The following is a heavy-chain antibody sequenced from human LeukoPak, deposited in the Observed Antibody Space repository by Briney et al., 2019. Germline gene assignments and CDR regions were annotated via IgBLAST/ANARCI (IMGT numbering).Heavy chain of an antibody. D-gene: IGHD3-22*01. J-gene: IGHJ3*02. CDR1: GYTFTGYY. V-gene: IGHV1-18*04. Sequence: GASVKVSCKASGYTFTGYYMHWVRQAPGQGLEWMGWISAYNGNTNYAQKLQGRVTMTTDTSTSTAYMELRSLRSDDTAAYYCARVWDYYDSSGYYLGAFDIWGQGTMVTVSS. CDR2: ISAYNGNT. CDR3: ARVWDYYDSSGYYLGAFDI.